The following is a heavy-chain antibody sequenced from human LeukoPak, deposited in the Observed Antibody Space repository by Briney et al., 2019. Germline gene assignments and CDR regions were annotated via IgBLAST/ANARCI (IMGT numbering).Heavy chain of an antibody. J-gene: IGHJ3*02. CDR2: TSDSGDNT. D-gene: IGHD6-19*01. CDR3: AKIQGWFNTAFQI. Sequence: PGGSLRLSCVASGFSLSSNGMSWARQAPGKGLDWVSGTSDSGDNTHYADSVRGRFTISRDISKNTLFLQMNSLRAEDTAVYYCAKIQGWFNTAFQIGGQGTMVTVSS. CDR1: GFSLSSNG. V-gene: IGHV3-23*01.